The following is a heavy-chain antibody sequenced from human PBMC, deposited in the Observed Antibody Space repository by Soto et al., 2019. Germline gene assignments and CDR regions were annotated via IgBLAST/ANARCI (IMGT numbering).Heavy chain of an antibody. Sequence: GGSLRLSCAPSGFTFSSYGMHWVRQAPGKGLEWVAVIWYDGSNKYYADSVKGRFTISRDNSKNTLYLQMNSLRAGDTAVYYCARDPTTVTTSQGDPWGQGTLVTVSS. J-gene: IGHJ5*02. D-gene: IGHD4-17*01. V-gene: IGHV3-33*01. CDR3: ARDPTTVTTSQGDP. CDR2: IWYDGSNK. CDR1: GFTFSSYG.